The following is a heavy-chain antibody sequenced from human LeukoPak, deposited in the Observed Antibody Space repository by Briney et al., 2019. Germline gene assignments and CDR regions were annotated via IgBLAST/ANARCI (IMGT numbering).Heavy chain of an antibody. CDR2: IYYSGST. D-gene: IGHD2-21*02. CDR1: GGSISSYY. V-gene: IGHV4-59*01. J-gene: IGHJ6*02. CDR3: ARGMSVVVTAITVYGMDV. Sequence: PSETPSLTCTVSGGSISSYYWSWIRQPPGKGLEWIGYIYYSGSTNYNPSLKSRVTISVDTSKNQFSLKLSSVTAADTAVYYCARGMSVVVTAITVYGMDVWGQGTTVTVSS.